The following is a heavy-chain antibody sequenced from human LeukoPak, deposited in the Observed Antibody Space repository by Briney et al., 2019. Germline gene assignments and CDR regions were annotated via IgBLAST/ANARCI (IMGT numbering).Heavy chain of an antibody. CDR1: GGTFSSYA. D-gene: IGHD3-22*01. CDR3: AREANYYDSSGIDY. J-gene: IGHJ4*02. V-gene: IGHV1-69*06. CDR2: IIPIFGTA. Sequence: GGSVKVSCKASGGTFSSYAISWVRQAPGQGLEWMGGIIPIFGTANYAQKFQGRVTITADKSTSTAYMELSSLRSEDTAVYYCAREANYYDSSGIDYWGQGTLVTVSS.